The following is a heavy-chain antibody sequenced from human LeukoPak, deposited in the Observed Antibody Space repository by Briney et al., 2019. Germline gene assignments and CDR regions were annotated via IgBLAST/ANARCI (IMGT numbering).Heavy chain of an antibody. V-gene: IGHV4-38-2*02. D-gene: IGHD6-13*01. CDR3: ARLGAARTSGAYYYYYYMDV. Sequence: SETLSLTCTVSGYSISSGYYWGWIRQPPGKGLEWIGSIYHSGSTYYNPSLKSRVTISVDTSKNQFSLKLSSVTAADTAVYYCARLGAARTSGAYYYYYYMDVWGKGTTVTVSS. CDR1: GYSISSGYY. J-gene: IGHJ6*03. CDR2: IYHSGST.